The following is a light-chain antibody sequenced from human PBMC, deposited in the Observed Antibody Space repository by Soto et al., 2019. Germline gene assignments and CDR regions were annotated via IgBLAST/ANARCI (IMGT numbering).Light chain of an antibody. J-gene: IGLJ2*01. CDR3: SSFTSNSTVV. CDR2: GVS. CDR1: RSDVGGYKY. V-gene: IGLV2-14*01. Sequence: QSVLTQPASVSGSPGQSITISCTGTRSDVGGYKYVSWYQQHPGKAPKLLIFGVSNRPSGVSNRFSGSKSGNTASLTISGLQAEDEADYSCSSFTSNSTVVFGEGTQLTVL.